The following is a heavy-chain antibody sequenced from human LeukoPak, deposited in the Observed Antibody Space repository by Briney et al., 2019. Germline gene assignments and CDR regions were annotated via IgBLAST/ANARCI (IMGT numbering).Heavy chain of an antibody. CDR1: GFTFSSYG. V-gene: IGHV3-30*18. Sequence: GGSLRLFCAASGFTFSSYGMHWVRQAPGKGLEWVAVISYDGSNKYYADSVKGRFTISRDNSKNTLYLQMNSLRAEDTAVYYCAKDTFPWGMDVWGQGTTVTVSS. J-gene: IGHJ6*02. CDR2: ISYDGSNK. D-gene: IGHD2-21*01. CDR3: AKDTFPWGMDV.